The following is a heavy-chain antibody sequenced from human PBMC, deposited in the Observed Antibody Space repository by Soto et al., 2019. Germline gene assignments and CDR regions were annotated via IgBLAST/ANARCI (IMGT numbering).Heavy chain of an antibody. CDR2: ISGSGGSK. D-gene: IGHD3-16*01. CDR3: AKDFTMGSMIAFDI. CDR1: GFTFSSYA. Sequence: GGSLRLSCAASGFTFSSYAMSWVRQAPGKGLEWVSAISGSGGSKYYAVAVKGRFTISRDNSKNTLYLQMNSLRAEDRAVYFSAKDFTMGSMIAFDIWGQGTMVTVSS. J-gene: IGHJ3*02. V-gene: IGHV3-23*01.